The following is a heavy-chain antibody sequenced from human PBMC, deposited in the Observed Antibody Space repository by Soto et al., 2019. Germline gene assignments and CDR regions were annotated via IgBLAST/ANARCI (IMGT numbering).Heavy chain of an antibody. CDR1: GGSISSGGYY. D-gene: IGHD6-19*01. CDR2: IYYSGST. V-gene: IGHV4-31*03. Sequence: SETLSLTCTVSGGSISSGGYYWSWIRQHPGKGLEWIGYIYYSGSTYYNPSLKSRVTISVDTSKNTAYLQMNSLKTEDTAVYYCTRPPGIAVAGTDGSWGQGTLVTVSS. CDR3: TRPPGIAVAGTDGS. J-gene: IGHJ5*02.